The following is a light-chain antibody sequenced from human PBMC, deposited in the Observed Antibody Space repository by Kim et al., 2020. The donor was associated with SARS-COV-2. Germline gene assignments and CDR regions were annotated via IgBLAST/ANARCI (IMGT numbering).Light chain of an antibody. V-gene: IGKV3-15*01. Sequence: SLSPGDRATLSCRASESVGSYLAWYQQKPGQAPRLVIHGASTRATDFPPRFSGSASGTEFTLTITSLQSEDFAIYYCQQYNKWPLTFGGGTKLEI. CDR1: ESVGSY. CDR2: GAS. J-gene: IGKJ4*01. CDR3: QQYNKWPLT.